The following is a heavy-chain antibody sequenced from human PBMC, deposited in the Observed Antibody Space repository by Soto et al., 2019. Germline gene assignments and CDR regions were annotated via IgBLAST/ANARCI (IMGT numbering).Heavy chain of an antibody. Sequence: PSXTQSLTCTVSGGTMSSRGCSWSWIRQPPGKGLEWIGYIYHSGSTYYNPSLKSRVTISVDRSKNQFSLKLSSVTAADTAVYYCARGQVVAAQHWGQGTLVTVSS. CDR2: IYHSGST. CDR3: ARGQVVAAQH. CDR1: GGTMSSRGCS. V-gene: IGHV4-30-2*01. D-gene: IGHD2-15*01. J-gene: IGHJ4*02.